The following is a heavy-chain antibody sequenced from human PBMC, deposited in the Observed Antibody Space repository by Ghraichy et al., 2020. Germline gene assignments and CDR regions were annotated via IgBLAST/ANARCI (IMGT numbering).Heavy chain of an antibody. CDR2: INPNSGGT. J-gene: IGHJ5*02. V-gene: IGHV1-2*02. D-gene: IGHD3-9*01. Sequence: ASVKVSCKASGYTFTGYYMHWVRQAPGQGLEWMGWINPNSGGTNYAQKFQGRVTMTRDTSISTAYMELSRLRSDDTAVYYCARDPRFDWLPHGNNWFDPWGQGTLVTVSS. CDR3: ARDPRFDWLPHGNNWFDP. CDR1: GYTFTGYY.